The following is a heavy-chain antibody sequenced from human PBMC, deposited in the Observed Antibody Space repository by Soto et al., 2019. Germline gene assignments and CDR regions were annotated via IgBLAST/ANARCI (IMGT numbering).Heavy chain of an antibody. CDR1: GGSVSSGSYY. CDR2: IYYSGST. V-gene: IGHV4-61*01. J-gene: IGHJ4*02. CDR3: SIGSTPPYSAY. Sequence: PSETLSLTCTVSGGSVSSGSYYWSWIRQPPGKGLEWIGYIYYSGSTNYNPSLKSRVTISVDTSKNQFSLKLSSVTAADTAVYYCSIGSTPPYSAYWGQGALVTVSS. D-gene: IGHD2-21*01.